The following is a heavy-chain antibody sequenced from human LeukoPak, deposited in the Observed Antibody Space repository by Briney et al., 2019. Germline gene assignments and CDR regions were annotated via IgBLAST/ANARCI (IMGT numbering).Heavy chain of an antibody. D-gene: IGHD3-9*01. J-gene: IGHJ4*02. CDR3: AKDGVVLRYFDWFPPDY. CDR2: ISYDGSNK. Sequence: GGSLRLSCAASGFTFSSYGMHWVRQAPGKGLEWVAVISYDGSNKYYADSVKGRFTISRDNSKNTLYLQMNSLRAEDTAVYYCAKDGVVLRYFDWFPPDYWGQGTLVTVSS. V-gene: IGHV3-30*18. CDR1: GFTFSSYG.